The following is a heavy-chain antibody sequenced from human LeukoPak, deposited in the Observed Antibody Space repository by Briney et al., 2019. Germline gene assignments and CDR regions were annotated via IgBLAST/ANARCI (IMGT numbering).Heavy chain of an antibody. CDR3: ARDRAGAQSWVALDP. D-gene: IGHD3-10*01. CDR2: IPYDGSYK. CDR1: GFTFSSFG. J-gene: IGHJ5*02. Sequence: PGRSLRLSCAASGFTFSSFGMHWVRQAPGKGLEWLAVIPYDGSYKFYADSVKGRFTISRDNFKNTLYLQMSSLRPEDTALYYCARDRAGAQSWVALDPWGQGTLVTVSS. V-gene: IGHV3-30*03.